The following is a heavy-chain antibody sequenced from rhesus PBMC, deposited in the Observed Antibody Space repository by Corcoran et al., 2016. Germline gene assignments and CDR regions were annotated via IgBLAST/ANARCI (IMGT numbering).Heavy chain of an antibody. J-gene: IGHJ4*01. CDR3: ARGGCSGIYCFYYFDY. D-gene: IGHD2-27*01. Sequence: QVTLKESGPALVKPTQTLTLTCTFSGFSPTTSGMGVGWIRQPPGKALEWLALIYWDDDKRYSTSLKSRLTISKDTSKNQVVLTMTNMDPVDTATYYCARGGCSGIYCFYYFDYWGQGVLVTVSS. V-gene: IGHV2-174*01. CDR1: GFSPTTSGMG. CDR2: IYWDDDK.